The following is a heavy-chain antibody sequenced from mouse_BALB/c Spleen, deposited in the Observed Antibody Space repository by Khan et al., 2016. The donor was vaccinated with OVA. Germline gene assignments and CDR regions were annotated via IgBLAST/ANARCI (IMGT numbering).Heavy chain of an antibody. CDR3: PRQPYYHYNIMDY. D-gene: IGHD2-10*01. CDR1: GFSLTNYG. V-gene: IGHV2-6-1*01. CDR2: IWSDGST. J-gene: IGHJ4*01. Sequence: QVQLKQSGPGLVAPSQSLSITCTISGFSLTNYGVHWIRQPPGKGLEWLVVIWSDGSTTYNSALKSRLTITKDNSKSQVFLQMNSLQTDDTAIYFCPRQPYYHYNIMDYWGQGTSVTVSS.